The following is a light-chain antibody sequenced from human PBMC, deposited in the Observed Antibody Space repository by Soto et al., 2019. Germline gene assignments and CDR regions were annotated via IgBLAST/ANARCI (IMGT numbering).Light chain of an antibody. J-gene: IGKJ5*01. CDR1: QSVSSY. Sequence: ESVLAPSPATVSLSRGERATLSCRASQSVSSYLAWYQQKTGQAPRLIIYDASNRATGIPARFSGSASGTDFTLTLSRLQPEDSAVYYCQQRSNWPLTFGQRTRLDIK. CDR3: QQRSNWPLT. V-gene: IGKV3-11*01. CDR2: DAS.